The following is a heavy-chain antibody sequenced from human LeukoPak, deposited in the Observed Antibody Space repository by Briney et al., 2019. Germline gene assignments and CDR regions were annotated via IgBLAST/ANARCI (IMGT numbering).Heavy chain of an antibody. CDR2: TYYRSKWYN. CDR1: GDSVSSNSAA. V-gene: IGHV6-1*01. D-gene: IGHD3-10*01. J-gene: IGHJ5*02. CDR3: ARGGDYGSGKFHWGVWFDP. Sequence: SQTLSLTCAISGDSVSSNSAAWNWIRQSPSRGLEWLGRTYYRSKWYNDYAGSVKSRITINSDTSKNQFSLQLNSVTPEDTAVYYCARGGDYGSGKFHWGVWFDPWGQGTLVTVSS.